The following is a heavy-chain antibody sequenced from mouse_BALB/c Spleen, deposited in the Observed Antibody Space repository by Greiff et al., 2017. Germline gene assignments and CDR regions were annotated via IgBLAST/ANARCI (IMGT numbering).Heavy chain of an antibody. CDR1: GYSFTGYY. D-gene: IGHD2-4*01. CDR3: ARDYDYDTWFAY. V-gene: IGHV1-31*01. CDR2: INPYNGAT. J-gene: IGHJ3*01. Sequence: EVQLVASGPELVKPGASVKISCKASGYSFTGYYMYWVKKSHVTSLEWIGRINPYNGATSYNQNFKDKASLTVDKSSSTAYMELHSLTSEDSAVYYCARDYDYDTWFAYWGQGTLVTVSA.